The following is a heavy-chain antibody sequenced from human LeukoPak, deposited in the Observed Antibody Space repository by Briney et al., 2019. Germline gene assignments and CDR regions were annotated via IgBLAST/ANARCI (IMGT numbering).Heavy chain of an antibody. CDR3: AREPSYYYYMDV. V-gene: IGHV3-53*01. Sequence: GGSLRLSCAASGFTVSSNYMSWVRQAPGKGLEWVSVIYSGGSTYYADSVKGRFTISRDNSKDTLYLQMNSLRAEDTAVYYCAREPSYYYYMDVWGKGTTVTVSS. CDR2: IYSGGST. CDR1: GFTVSSNY. J-gene: IGHJ6*03.